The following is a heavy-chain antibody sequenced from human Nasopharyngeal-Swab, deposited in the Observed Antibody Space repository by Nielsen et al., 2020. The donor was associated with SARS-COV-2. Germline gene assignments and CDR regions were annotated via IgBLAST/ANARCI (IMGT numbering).Heavy chain of an antibody. CDR3: AGGTGWVFNC. D-gene: IGHD2-8*02. J-gene: IGHJ4*02. V-gene: IGHV3-7*01. Sequence: GESLKISCAASGFTFSNYWMNWVRQTPGKGLEWVANIKQDGSDKRYVDSVKGRFTISRDNAKNSLYLQMNSLRAEDTAVYYCAGGTGWVFNCWGQGTLVTVSS. CDR2: IKQDGSDK. CDR1: GFTFSNYW.